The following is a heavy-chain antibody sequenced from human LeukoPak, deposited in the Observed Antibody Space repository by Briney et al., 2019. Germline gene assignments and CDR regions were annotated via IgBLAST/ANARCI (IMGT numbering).Heavy chain of an antibody. CDR1: GITFSSYA. J-gene: IGHJ4*02. Sequence: PGGSLRLSCAASGITFSSYAMSWVRQAPGKGLEWVSAISGSGISTYYAASVQGRFTISRDNSKSTLYLQMNSLRAEDTAVYYCAKVHKRLTMIVVIITTFDYWGQGTLVTVSS. CDR2: ISGSGIST. D-gene: IGHD3-22*01. CDR3: AKVHKRLTMIVVIITTFDY. V-gene: IGHV3-23*01.